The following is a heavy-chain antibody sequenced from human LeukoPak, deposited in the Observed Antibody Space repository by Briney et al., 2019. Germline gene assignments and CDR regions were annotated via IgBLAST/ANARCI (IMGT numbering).Heavy chain of an antibody. J-gene: IGHJ4*02. Sequence: SSISGSNSYIFYADSVKGRFTVSRDNAKDSLYLQMNSPRAEDTAVYYCARALTTLTYEGYWGQGTLVTVSS. CDR3: ARALTTLTYEGY. CDR2: ISGSNSYI. V-gene: IGHV3-21*01. D-gene: IGHD1-1*01.